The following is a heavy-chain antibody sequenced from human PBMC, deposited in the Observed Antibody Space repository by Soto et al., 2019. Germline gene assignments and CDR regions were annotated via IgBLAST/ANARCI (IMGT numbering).Heavy chain of an antibody. CDR3: AKVLRGYPFDY. J-gene: IGHJ4*02. CDR1: GFTFSSYA. Sequence: EVQLLESGGGLVQPGGSLRLSCAASGFTFSSYAMSWVRQAPGKGLEWVSAISGSGGSTYYADSVKGRFTISRDNSKNAVYVQMNSLRAEETAVYYCAKVLRGYPFDYWGQGTLVTVSS. CDR2: ISGSGGST. D-gene: IGHD5-12*01. V-gene: IGHV3-23*01.